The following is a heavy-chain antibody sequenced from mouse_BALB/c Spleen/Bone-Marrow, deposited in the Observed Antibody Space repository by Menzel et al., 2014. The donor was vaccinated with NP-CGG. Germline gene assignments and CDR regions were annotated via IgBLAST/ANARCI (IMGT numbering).Heavy chain of an antibody. V-gene: IGHV5-17*02. J-gene: IGHJ4*01. D-gene: IGHD2-4*01. CDR3: ARARSTMITTGAMDY. Sequence: EVKLVESGGGLVQPGGSRKLSCAASGFTFSRSGMHWVRQAPEKGLEWVAYIGSGSSTIYYADTMKGRFTISRDNPKNTLFLQMTSLRSEDTAMYYCARARSTMITTGAMDYWGQGTSVTVSS. CDR1: GFTFSRSG. CDR2: IGSGSSTI.